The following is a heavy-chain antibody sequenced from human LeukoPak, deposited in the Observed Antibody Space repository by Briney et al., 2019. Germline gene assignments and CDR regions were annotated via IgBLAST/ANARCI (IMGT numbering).Heavy chain of an antibody. CDR1: GGSFSGYY. V-gene: IGHV4-34*01. Sequence: PSETLSLTCAVYGGSFSGYYWSWIRQPPGKGLEWIGEINHSGSTNYNPSLKSRVTISVDTSKNQFSLKLSSVTAADTAVYYCARTELELRRGWFDPWGQGTLVTVSS. CDR3: ARTELELRRGWFDP. D-gene: IGHD1-7*01. J-gene: IGHJ5*02. CDR2: INHSGST.